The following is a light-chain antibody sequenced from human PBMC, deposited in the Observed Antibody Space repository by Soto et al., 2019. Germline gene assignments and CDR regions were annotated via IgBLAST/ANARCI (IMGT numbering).Light chain of an antibody. CDR2: DVS. Sequence: QSALTQPASVSGSPGQTITISCTGTSSDVGGYNYVYWYQQQPGKAPKLMIYDVSNRPSGVSNRFSGSKSGNTASLTITGGQAEDEADDYCCSYTSSSTTVLFGGGTKLTVL. J-gene: IGLJ2*01. V-gene: IGLV2-14*01. CDR3: CSYTSSSTTVL. CDR1: SSDVGGYNY.